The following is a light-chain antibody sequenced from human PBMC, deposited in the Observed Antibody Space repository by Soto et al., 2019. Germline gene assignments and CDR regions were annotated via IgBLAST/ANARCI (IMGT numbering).Light chain of an antibody. CDR2: NAS. J-gene: IGKJ1*01. CDR1: QSVSSSY. V-gene: IGKV3-20*01. CDR3: QQYGNSRGT. Sequence: IVLTKSPGTLSLSTGERATLSCRASQSVSSSYLAWYQQKPGQAPRLLIYNASSRATGIPDRFSGSGSGTDFTLTISRLEPEDFAVYYCQQYGNSRGTFGQGTKVDIK.